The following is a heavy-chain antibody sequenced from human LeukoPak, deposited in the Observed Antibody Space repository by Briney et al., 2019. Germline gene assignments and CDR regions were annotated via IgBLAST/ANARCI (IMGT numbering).Heavy chain of an antibody. V-gene: IGHV3-30*02. CDR2: IRYDGSNK. D-gene: IGHD2-2*01. Sequence: GGSLRLSCAASGFTFSSYGMHWVRQAPGKGLEWVAFIRYDGSNKYYADSVKGRFTISRDNSKNTLYLQMNSLRAEDTAVYYCAKAYEGYCSSTSCYFIDYWGQGTLVTVSS. CDR3: AKAYEGYCSSTSCYFIDY. J-gene: IGHJ4*02. CDR1: GFTFSSYG.